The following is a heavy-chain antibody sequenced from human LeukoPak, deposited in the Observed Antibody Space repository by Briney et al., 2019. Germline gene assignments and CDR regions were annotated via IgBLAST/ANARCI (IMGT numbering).Heavy chain of an antibody. CDR3: ATGRRITMIVVVTPPDY. J-gene: IGHJ4*02. Sequence: ASVKVSCKASGYTFTSYYMHWVRQAPGQGLEWMGIINPSGGSTSYAQKFQGRVTMTRDTSTSTVYMELSSLRSEDTAVYYCATGRRITMIVVVTPPDYWGQGTLVTVSS. CDR2: INPSGGST. CDR1: GYTFTSYY. V-gene: IGHV1-46*01. D-gene: IGHD3-22*01.